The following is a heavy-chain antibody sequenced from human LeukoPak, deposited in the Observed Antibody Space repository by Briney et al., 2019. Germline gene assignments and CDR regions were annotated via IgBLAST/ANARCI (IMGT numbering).Heavy chain of an antibody. CDR2: ISAYNGNT. CDR1: GYTFTSYG. Sequence: ASVKVSCKASGYTFTSYGISWVRQAPGQGLEWMGWISAYNGNTNYAQKLQGRVTMTTDTSTSTAYMELRSLRSDDTAVYYCANPPARYSSSLLSPLGHWGQGTLVTVSS. V-gene: IGHV1-18*01. CDR3: ANPPARYSSSLLSPLGH. D-gene: IGHD6-6*01. J-gene: IGHJ4*02.